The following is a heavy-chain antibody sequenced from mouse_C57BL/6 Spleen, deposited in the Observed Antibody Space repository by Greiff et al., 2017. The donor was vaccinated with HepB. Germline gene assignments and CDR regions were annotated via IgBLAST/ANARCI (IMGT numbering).Heavy chain of an antibody. CDR1: GFTFTDYY. Sequence: EVKLVESGGGLVQPGGSLSLSCAASGFTFTDYYMSWVRQPPGKALEWLGFIRNKANGYTTEYSASVKGRFTSSRDNSESILYLQMNALRAEDSATYYCARWDDYDYDAMDYWGQGTSVTVSS. CDR3: ARWDDYDYDAMDY. CDR2: IRNKANGYTT. V-gene: IGHV7-3*01. J-gene: IGHJ4*01. D-gene: IGHD2-4*01.